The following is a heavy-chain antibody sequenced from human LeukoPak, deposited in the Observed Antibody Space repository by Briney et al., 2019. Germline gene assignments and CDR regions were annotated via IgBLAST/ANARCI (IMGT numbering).Heavy chain of an antibody. D-gene: IGHD3-22*01. Sequence: GGSLRLSCAASGLTFRSYWMHWVRQAPGKGLVWVSRINSDGSNTNYADSVRGRFTIPRDNAKNTLYLQMSSLRAEDTAVYYCARANEYYYDSRGYYPFDDWGQGTLVTVSS. CDR2: INSDGSNT. CDR1: GLTFRSYW. V-gene: IGHV3-74*01. CDR3: ARANEYYYDSRGYYPFDD. J-gene: IGHJ4*02.